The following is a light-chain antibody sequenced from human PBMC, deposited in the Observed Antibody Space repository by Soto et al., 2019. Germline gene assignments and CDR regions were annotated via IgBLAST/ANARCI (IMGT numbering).Light chain of an antibody. V-gene: IGLV2-14*03. J-gene: IGLJ1*01. CDR2: DLI. CDR1: SSDIGYSNF. CDR3: NSCTSANTYV. Sequence: QSVLTQPASVSGSPGQSITISCTGTSSDIGYSNFVSWYQQHPGKAPKLLIYDLINQPSGVPNRFSGSKSGNTASLTISGLQAEDEADYYCNSCTSANTYVFGTGTKVTVL.